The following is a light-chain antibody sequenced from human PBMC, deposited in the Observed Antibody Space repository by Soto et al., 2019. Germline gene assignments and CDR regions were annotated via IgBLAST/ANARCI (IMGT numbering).Light chain of an antibody. Sequence: QSVLTQPASVSGSPGQSITISCTGTSSDVDGYNYVSWYQQHPGKAPNLMIYDVSNRPSGVSNRFSGSKSGNTASLTISGLQSEDEADYYCSSYTSSSTLPLYVFGTGTKVTVL. J-gene: IGLJ1*01. CDR3: SSYTSSSTLPLYV. CDR2: DVS. CDR1: SSDVDGYNY. V-gene: IGLV2-14*01.